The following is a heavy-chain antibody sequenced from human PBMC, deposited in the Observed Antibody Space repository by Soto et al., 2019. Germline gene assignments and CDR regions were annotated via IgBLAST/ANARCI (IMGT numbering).Heavy chain of an antibody. J-gene: IGHJ5*02. CDR2: ISSRTNYT. Sequence: PVGSLRLSCAASGFTFNDYYMSWLRQAPGKGLEWISYISSRTNYTKYADSVKGRFTISRDNAKNSLYLQMNSLRADDTGIYYCARSVVSSTRFDPWGQGTLVTVS. V-gene: IGHV3-11*06. D-gene: IGHD6-13*01. CDR3: ARSVVSSTRFDP. CDR1: GFTFNDYY.